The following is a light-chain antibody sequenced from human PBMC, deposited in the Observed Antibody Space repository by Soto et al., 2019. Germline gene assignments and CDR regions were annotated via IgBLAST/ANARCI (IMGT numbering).Light chain of an antibody. J-gene: IGKJ5*01. CDR2: GAS. CDR3: QQYGTSIT. CDR1: QSFSSSY. Sequence: EIVLTQSPGTLSLSPGERATLSCRASQSFSSSYLAWYQQKPGQAPSLLIYGASSRATGIPDRFSGSGSGTDFTLTISRLEPEDFAVYYCQQYGTSITFGQGTRLEI. V-gene: IGKV3-20*01.